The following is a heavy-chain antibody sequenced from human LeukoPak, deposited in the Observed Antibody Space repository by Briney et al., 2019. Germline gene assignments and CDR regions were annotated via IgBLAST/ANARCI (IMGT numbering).Heavy chain of an antibody. CDR2: IWYDGSNK. CDR1: GFTFSSYG. D-gene: IGHD2-2*01. V-gene: IGHV3-33*01. J-gene: IGHJ4*02. Sequence: PGRSLRLSCAASGFTFSSYGMHWVRQAPGKGLEWVAVIWYDGSNKYYAGSVKGRFTISRDNSKNTLYLQMNSLRAEDTAVYYCARLACSSSTCSFDYWGQGTLVTVSS. CDR3: ARLACSSSTCSFDY.